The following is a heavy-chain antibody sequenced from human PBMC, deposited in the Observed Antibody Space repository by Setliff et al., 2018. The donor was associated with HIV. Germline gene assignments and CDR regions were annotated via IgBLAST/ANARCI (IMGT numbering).Heavy chain of an antibody. V-gene: IGHV1-69*04. CDR1: GYTFTSYG. CDR2: IIPMFSIP. CDR3: ARVGRSVTGP. J-gene: IGHJ5*02. D-gene: IGHD6-19*01. Sequence: SVKVSCKASGYTFTSYGITWVRQAPGQGLEWMGRIIPMFSIPNYSQRFQGRVTITADRSTNTVYMELSSLRSDDTAVYYCARVGRSVTGPWGQGTLVT.